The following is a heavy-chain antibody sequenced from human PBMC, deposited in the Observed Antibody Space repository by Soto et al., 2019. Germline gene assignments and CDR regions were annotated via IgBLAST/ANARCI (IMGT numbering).Heavy chain of an antibody. Sequence: GGSLRLSCAASGLTFSSYAMSWVRQAPGKGLEWVSAISGSGGSTYYADSVKGRFTISRDNSKNTLYLQMNSLRAEDTAVYYCAKAGYYDSSGYYLYYYYGMDVWGQGTTVTVSS. D-gene: IGHD3-22*01. J-gene: IGHJ6*02. CDR2: ISGSGGST. CDR3: AKAGYYDSSGYYLYYYYGMDV. CDR1: GLTFSSYA. V-gene: IGHV3-23*01.